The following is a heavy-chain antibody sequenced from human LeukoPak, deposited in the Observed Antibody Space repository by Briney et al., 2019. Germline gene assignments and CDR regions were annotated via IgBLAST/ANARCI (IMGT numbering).Heavy chain of an antibody. CDR1: GFTFSSYW. Sequence: GGSLRLSCAASGFTFSSYWMSWVRQAPGKGLEWVANIKQDGSEEYYVDSVKGRFTISRDNAKNSLYLQMNSLRAEDTAVYSCARDHYGDSRFGNNWFDPWGQGTLVTVSS. D-gene: IGHD4-17*01. V-gene: IGHV3-7*01. CDR3: ARDHYGDSRFGNNWFDP. J-gene: IGHJ5*02. CDR2: IKQDGSEE.